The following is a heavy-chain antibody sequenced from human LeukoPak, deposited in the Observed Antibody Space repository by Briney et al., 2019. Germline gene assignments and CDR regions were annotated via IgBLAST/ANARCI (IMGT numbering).Heavy chain of an antibody. D-gene: IGHD2-15*01. CDR2: ISPSGGTT. J-gene: IGHJ4*02. CDR1: GFTFSNYA. V-gene: IGHV3-23*01. Sequence: GGSLRLSCAASGFTFSNYAMSWVRQAPGKGLEWVSTISPSGGTTYYADSVKGRFTISRDNSKSTLYLQMNSLRADDTAVYYCARGTLGYCSGGSCLFPAYWGQGTLVTVSS. CDR3: ARGTLGYCSGGSCLFPAY.